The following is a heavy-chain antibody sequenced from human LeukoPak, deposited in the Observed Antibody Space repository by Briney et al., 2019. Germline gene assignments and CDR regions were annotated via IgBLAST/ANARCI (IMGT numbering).Heavy chain of an antibody. CDR1: GGTFSSYA. V-gene: IGHV1-69*01. D-gene: IGHD3-22*01. J-gene: IGHJ6*02. CDR2: IIPIFGTA. Sequence: ASVKVSCKASGGTFSSYAISWVRQAPGQGLEWMGGIIPIFGTANYAQKFQGRVTITADESTSTAYMELSSLRSEGTAVYYCARLHYYDSWYYGMDVWGQGTTVTVSS. CDR3: ARLHYYDSWYYGMDV.